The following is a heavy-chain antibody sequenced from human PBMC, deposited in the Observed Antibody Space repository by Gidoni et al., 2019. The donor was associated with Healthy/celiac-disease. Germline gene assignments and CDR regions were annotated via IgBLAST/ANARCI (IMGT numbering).Heavy chain of an antibody. V-gene: IGHV3-9*01. D-gene: IGHD3-16*02. J-gene: IGHJ4*02. Sequence: EVQLVESGGGLVQPGRFLRLSCAASGFTFDDYALHWVRQAPGQGLEWVSGISWNSGSIGYADSVKGRFTISRDNAKNSLYLQMNSLRAEDTALYYCAKESSYDYVWGSYRYEYYFDYWGQGTLVTVSS. CDR1: GFTFDDYA. CDR3: AKESSYDYVWGSYRYEYYFDY. CDR2: ISWNSGSI.